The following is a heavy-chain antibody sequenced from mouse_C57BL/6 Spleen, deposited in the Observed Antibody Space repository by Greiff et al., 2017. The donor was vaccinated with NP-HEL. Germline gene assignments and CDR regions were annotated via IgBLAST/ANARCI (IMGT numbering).Heavy chain of an antibody. CDR3: APSSSWFAY. CDR1: GYTFTGYW. CDR2: ILPGSGST. Sequence: QVQLKQSGAELMKPGASVKLSCTATGYTFTGYWLSWVKQRPGHGLEWIGEILPGSGSTNYNEKFKGKATFTADTSSNTAYMQLSSLTTEDSAIYYCAPSSSWFAYWGQGTLVTVSA. J-gene: IGHJ3*01. V-gene: IGHV1-9*01. D-gene: IGHD1-1*01.